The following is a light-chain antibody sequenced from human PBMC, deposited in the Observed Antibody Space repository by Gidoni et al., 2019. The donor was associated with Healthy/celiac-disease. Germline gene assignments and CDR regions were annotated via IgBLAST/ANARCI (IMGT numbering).Light chain of an antibody. CDR1: QSISSW. CDR2: KAS. V-gene: IGKV1-5*03. Sequence: DIQMTQSPSTLSASGGDRVTISCRVSQSISSWLAWYQQKPGKAPKLMIYKASSLESGVPSRFSDSVSWTEFTLTISSLQPDDFATYSCQQYNSYSNTFGQGTKLEI. J-gene: IGKJ2*01. CDR3: QQYNSYSNT.